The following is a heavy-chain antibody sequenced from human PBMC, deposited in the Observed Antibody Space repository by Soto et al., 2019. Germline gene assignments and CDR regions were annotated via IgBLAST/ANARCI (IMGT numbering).Heavy chain of an antibody. V-gene: IGHV1-18*01. D-gene: IGHD2-2*01. CDR2: ISAYNGNT. Sequence: ASVKVSCKASGYTFTSYGISWVRQAPGQGLEWMGWISAYNGNTNYAQKLQGRVTMTTDTSTSTAYMELRSLRSDDTAVYYCARVNIVVVPAAMQGGYYYYYMDVWGKGTTVTVSS. CDR1: GYTFTSYG. J-gene: IGHJ6*03. CDR3: ARVNIVVVPAAMQGGYYYYYMDV.